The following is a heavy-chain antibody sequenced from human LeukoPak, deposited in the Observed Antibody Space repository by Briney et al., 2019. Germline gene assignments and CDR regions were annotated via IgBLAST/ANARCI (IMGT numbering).Heavy chain of an antibody. CDR2: ISYDGSNK. D-gene: IGHD3-10*01. CDR1: GFTFSSYA. CDR3: ARDRMVRGMDV. J-gene: IGHJ6*02. V-gene: IGHV3-30-3*01. Sequence: GGSLRLSCAASGFTFSSYAMHWVRQAPGKGLEWVAVISYDGSNKYYADSVKGRFTISRDNSKNTLYLQMNSLRAEDTAVYYCARDRMVRGMDVWGQGTTVTVSS.